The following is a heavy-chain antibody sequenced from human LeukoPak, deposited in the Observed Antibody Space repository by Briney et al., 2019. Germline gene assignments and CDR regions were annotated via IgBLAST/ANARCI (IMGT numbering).Heavy chain of an antibody. CDR3: ARRHSRGCYDYFDH. D-gene: IGHD6-19*01. CDR2: IYYSGST. J-gene: IGHJ4*02. Sequence: SETLSLTCTVSVGSISSSSYYCGWIRQPPGKGLEWIGSIYYSGSTYYNPSLKSRVTISVDTSKNQFSLKLSSVTAADTAVYYCARRHSRGCYDYFDHWGQGTLVTVSS. CDR1: VGSISSSSYY. V-gene: IGHV4-39*01.